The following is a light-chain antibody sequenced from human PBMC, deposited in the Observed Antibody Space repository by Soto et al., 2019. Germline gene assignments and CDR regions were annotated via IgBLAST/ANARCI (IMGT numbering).Light chain of an antibody. Sequence: QSVLTQPASVSGSPGQSVTISCTGTNSDVGTYNYVSWYQQHPGKAPKLMIYDVSIRPSGVSDRFSGSKSGNTASLTISGLRAEDEADYYCNSYTGRSARYVFGTGTKVTVL. CDR2: DVS. CDR1: NSDVGTYNY. V-gene: IGLV2-14*03. CDR3: NSYTGRSARYV. J-gene: IGLJ1*01.